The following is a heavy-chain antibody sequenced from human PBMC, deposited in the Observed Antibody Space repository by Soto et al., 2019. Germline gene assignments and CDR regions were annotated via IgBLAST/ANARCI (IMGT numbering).Heavy chain of an antibody. CDR3: ARPKVAVDALRDRYVAF. CDR1: GFTFSDRF. Sequence: EVQLVESGGGLVQPGGSLRLSCAASGFTFSDRFMDWVRQAPGKGLEWIGRAKSRARGFATQYADSVKGRFTVSREESTSSFYLQMNTLNAGDTAVYYCARPKVAVDALRDRYVAFWGRRTRVTVSS. J-gene: IGHJ2*01. V-gene: IGHV3-72*01. CDR2: AKSRARGFAT. D-gene: IGHD2-15*01.